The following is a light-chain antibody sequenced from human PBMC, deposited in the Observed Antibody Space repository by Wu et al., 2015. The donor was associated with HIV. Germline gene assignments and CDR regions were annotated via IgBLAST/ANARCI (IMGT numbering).Light chain of an antibody. CDR2: TAS. J-gene: IGKJ4*01. V-gene: IGKV1-39*01. Sequence: DIQMTQSPSSLSASVGDRVTITCRASQSISSYLNWYQQKPGKAPKLLIFTASSLQSGVPSRFSGSGSGTDFTLTISRLEPEDFAVYYCHQNSNSPLTFGGGTKVEI. CDR1: QSISSY. CDR3: HQNSNSPLT.